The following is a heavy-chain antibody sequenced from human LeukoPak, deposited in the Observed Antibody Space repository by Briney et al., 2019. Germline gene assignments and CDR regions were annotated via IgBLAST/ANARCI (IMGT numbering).Heavy chain of an antibody. D-gene: IGHD6-19*01. V-gene: IGHV3-23*01. CDR1: GFTFSSYA. Sequence: PGGSLRLSCAASGFTFSSYAMSWVRQAPGKGLEWVSAISGSGGSTYYADSVKGRFTISRDNSKNTLYLQVNSLRAEDRAVYYCAKDWNRSGWTLAFFDYWGQGTLVTVSS. CDR2: ISGSGGST. J-gene: IGHJ4*02. CDR3: AKDWNRSGWTLAFFDY.